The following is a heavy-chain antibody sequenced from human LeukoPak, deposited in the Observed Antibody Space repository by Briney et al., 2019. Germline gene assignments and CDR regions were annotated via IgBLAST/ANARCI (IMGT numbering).Heavy chain of an antibody. CDR2: MNPNSGNT. CDR3: ARGGVLRDSSWYEDYNYYGMDV. CDR1: GGTFSSYA. D-gene: IGHD6-13*01. Sequence: VKVSCKASGGTFSSYAISWVRQAPGQGLEWMGWMNPNSGNTGYAQKFQGRVTMTRNTSISTAYMELSGLRSEDTAVYYCARGGVLRDSSWYEDYNYYGMDVWGQGTTVTVSS. V-gene: IGHV1-8*02. J-gene: IGHJ6*02.